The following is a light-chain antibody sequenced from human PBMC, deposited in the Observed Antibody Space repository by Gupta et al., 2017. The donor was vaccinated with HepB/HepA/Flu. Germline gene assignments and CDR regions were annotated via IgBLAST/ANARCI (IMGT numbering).Light chain of an antibody. V-gene: IGLV2-11*01. CDR2: DVS. CDR3: CSYAGSYTHVV. J-gene: IGLJ2*01. CDR1: SSDVGGYNY. Sequence: QSALTQPRSVSGSPGQEVTISRTGTSSDVGGYNYVSWYQQHPGKAPKLMIYDVSKRPSGVPDRFSGSKSGNTASLTISGLQAEDEADYYCCSYAGSYTHVVFGGGTKLTVL.